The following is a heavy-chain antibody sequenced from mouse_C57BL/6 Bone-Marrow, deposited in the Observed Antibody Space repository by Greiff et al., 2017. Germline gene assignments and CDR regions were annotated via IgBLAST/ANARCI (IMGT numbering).Heavy chain of an antibody. CDR1: GFTFSSYG. CDR3: ARQYLYYLGYFDF. V-gene: IGHV5-6*01. D-gene: IGHD1-1*01. CDR2: ISSGGSYT. Sequence: EVKLVESGGDLVKPGGSLKLSCAASGFTFSSYGMSWVRQTPDKRLEWVATISSGGSYTYYPDSVKGRFTISRDNAKNTLYLQMSSLKSEDTAMYYCARQYLYYLGYFDFWGPGTTVTVSS. J-gene: IGHJ1*01.